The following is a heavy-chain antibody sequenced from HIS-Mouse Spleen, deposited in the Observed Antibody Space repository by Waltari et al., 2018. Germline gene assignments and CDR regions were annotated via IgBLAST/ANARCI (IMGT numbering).Heavy chain of an antibody. J-gene: IGHJ2*01. CDR1: GRSIRSSSYY. V-gene: IGHV4-39*07. CDR2: IYYSGST. CDR3: AREIPYSSSWYDWYFDL. Sequence: QLQLQESGQGMVKPSETLYLTCTVPGRSIRSSSYYWGWIRQPPGKGLGWIGRIYYSGSTYYNPSLKSRVTISVDTSKNQFSLKLSSVTAADTAVYYCAREIPYSSSWYDWYFDLWGRGTLVTVSS. D-gene: IGHD6-13*01.